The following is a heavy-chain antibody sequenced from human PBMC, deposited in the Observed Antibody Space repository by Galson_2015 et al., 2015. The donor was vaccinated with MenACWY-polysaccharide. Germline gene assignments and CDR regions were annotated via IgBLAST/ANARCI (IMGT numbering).Heavy chain of an antibody. CDR2: INSDGTSK. D-gene: IGHD3-16*01. CDR1: GFTFSSDW. J-gene: IGHJ4*02. Sequence: SLRLSCAASGFTFSSDWMHWVRQAPGKGLVWISRINSDGTSKTYADSVKGRFTISRDNAKNTLYLQMNSLRAEDTAVYYCARDPLWDRTVSFDYWGQGTLVTVSS. CDR3: ARDPLWDRTVSFDY. V-gene: IGHV3-74*01.